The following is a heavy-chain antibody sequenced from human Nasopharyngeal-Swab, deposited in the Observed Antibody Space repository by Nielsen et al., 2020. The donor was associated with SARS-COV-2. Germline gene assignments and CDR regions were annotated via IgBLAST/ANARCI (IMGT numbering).Heavy chain of an antibody. V-gene: IGHV3-48*03. Sequence: GESLKISCAASGSTFSSYEMNWVRQAPGKGLEWISYISSSGSTIYYADSVKGRFTISRDDAKNSLFLQMNSLRAEDTAVYYCASPLPLDYWGQGTLVTVSS. CDR1: GSTFSSYE. CDR3: ASPLPLDY. J-gene: IGHJ4*02. CDR2: ISSSGSTI.